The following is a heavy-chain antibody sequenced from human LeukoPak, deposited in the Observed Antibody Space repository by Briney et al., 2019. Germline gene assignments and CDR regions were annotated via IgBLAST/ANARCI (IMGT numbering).Heavy chain of an antibody. CDR1: GITFSSYW. CDR3: ARSAYPGNSVIED. Sequence: GGSLRLSCAGSGITFSSYWMHWVRQAPGRGLVWVSRINSDGRSTNYADSVKGRFTISRDNAKNTLYLQMNSLRAEDTAVYYCARSAYPGNSVIEDWGRGTLVTVSS. CDR2: INSDGRST. D-gene: IGHD4-23*01. V-gene: IGHV3-74*01. J-gene: IGHJ4*02.